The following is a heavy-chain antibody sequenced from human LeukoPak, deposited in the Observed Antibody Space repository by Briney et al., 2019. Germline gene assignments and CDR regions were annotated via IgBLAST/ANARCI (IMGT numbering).Heavy chain of an antibody. CDR1: GFTFSSYW. CDR2: IKQDGSEK. V-gene: IGHV3-7*01. CDR3: AGGRDGYDWEFDGMDV. J-gene: IGHJ6*02. D-gene: IGHD5-24*01. Sequence: GGSLRLSCAASGFTFSSYWMSWVRQAPGKGLEWVANIKQDGSEKYHVDSVKGRFTISRDNAKNSLYLQMNSLRAEDTAVYYCAGGRDGYDWEFDGMDVWGQGTTVTVSS.